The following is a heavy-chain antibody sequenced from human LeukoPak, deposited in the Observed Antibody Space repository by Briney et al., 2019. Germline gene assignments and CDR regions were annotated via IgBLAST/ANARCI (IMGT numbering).Heavy chain of an antibody. CDR3: ARGGESSGWKGGYYFDY. D-gene: IGHD6-19*01. CDR1: GGSISSGSYY. J-gene: IGHJ4*02. Sequence: SETLSLTCTVSGGSISSGSYYWSWIRQPAGKGLEWIGRIYTSGSTNYNPSLKSRVTISVDTSKNQFSLKLSSVTAADTAVYSCARGGESSGWKGGYYFDYWGQGTLVTVSS. CDR2: IYTSGST. V-gene: IGHV4-61*02.